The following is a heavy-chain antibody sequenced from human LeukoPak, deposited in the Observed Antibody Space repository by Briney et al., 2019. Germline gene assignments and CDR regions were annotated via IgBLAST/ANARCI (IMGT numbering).Heavy chain of an antibody. CDR3: ASPRLMGIAAAGGSFDQ. CDR2: IIPIFGTT. D-gene: IGHD6-13*01. V-gene: IGHV1-69*13. CDR1: GGTFSSYA. Sequence: SVKVSCKASGGTFSSYAISWVRQAPGQGLEWMGGIIPIFGTTNYAQKFLGRVTITADESTSTAYMDLSSLRSEDTAVYYCASPRLMGIAAAGGSFDQWGKGTLVTVSS. J-gene: IGHJ4*02.